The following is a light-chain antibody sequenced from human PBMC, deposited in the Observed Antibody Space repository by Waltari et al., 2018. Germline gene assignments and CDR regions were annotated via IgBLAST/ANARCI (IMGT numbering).Light chain of an antibody. CDR2: VNSDGSH. V-gene: IGLV4-69*01. CDR1: SGHSSNI. J-gene: IGLJ3*02. CDR3: QTGGHGTWV. Sequence: QLVLTQSPSASASLGASVRLTCTLDSGHSSNIIAWHQQQPEKGPRYLMKVNSDGSHSKGDEMPERFSGSGSGAERYLTISSVQSEDEADYYCQTGGHGTWVFGGGTKLTVL.